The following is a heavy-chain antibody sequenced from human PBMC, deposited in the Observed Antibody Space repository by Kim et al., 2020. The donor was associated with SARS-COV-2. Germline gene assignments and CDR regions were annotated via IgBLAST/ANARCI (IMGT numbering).Heavy chain of an antibody. V-gene: IGHV3-53*01. D-gene: IGHD3-10*01. CDR2: IYSGGST. CDR1: GFTVSSNY. Sequence: GGSLRLSCAASGFTVSSNYMSWVRQAPGKGLEWVSVIYSGGSTYYADSVKGRFTISRDNSKNTLYLQMNSLRAEDTAVYYCARDPVSTMVRSPHRYPWGQGTLVTVSS. CDR3: ARDPVSTMVRSPHRYP. J-gene: IGHJ5*02.